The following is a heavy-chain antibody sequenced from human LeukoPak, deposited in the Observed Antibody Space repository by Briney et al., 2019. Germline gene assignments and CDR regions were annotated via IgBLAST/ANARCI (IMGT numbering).Heavy chain of an antibody. V-gene: IGHV1-2*04. CDR2: INPNSGGT. CDR3: ARGVHSGDWFDP. J-gene: IGHJ5*02. D-gene: IGHD6-25*01. Sequence: ASVKISCKASGYTFTGYYMHWVRQAPGQGLEWMGWINPNSGGTNYAQKFQGWVTMTRDTSISTAYMDLSRLRSDDTAVYYCARGVHSGDWFDPWGQGTLVTVSS. CDR1: GYTFTGYY.